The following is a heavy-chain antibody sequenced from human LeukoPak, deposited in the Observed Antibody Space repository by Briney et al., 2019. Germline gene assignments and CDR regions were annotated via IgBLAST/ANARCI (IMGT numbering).Heavy chain of an antibody. CDR3: ARDLGRYCSSTTCPRWFDP. D-gene: IGHD2-2*01. CDR1: GGSMYGAGYN. J-gene: IGHJ5*02. Sequence: SETLSLTCTVSGGSMYGAGYNWYWIRQHPGKGLEWIGYIYYSGSTYYNPSLKSRLTISIDTSKNQFSLRLSSVTAADTAVYYCARDLGRYCSSTTCPRWFDPWGQGTLVTVSS. CDR2: IYYSGST. V-gene: IGHV4-31*03.